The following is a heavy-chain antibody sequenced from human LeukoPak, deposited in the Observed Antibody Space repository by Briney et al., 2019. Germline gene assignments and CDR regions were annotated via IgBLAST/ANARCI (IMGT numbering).Heavy chain of an antibody. D-gene: IGHD5-24*01. V-gene: IGHV3-74*01. CDR3: ARDRATTMFDC. Sequence: GGSLRLSCAASGFTFSNYWMHWVRQAPGKGLVWVSRINSDGSSTTYADSVKGRFTISRDNAKNTLYLQMNSLRADDTAVYYCARDRATTMFDCWAQGTLVTVSS. CDR1: GFTFSNYW. CDR2: INSDGSST. J-gene: IGHJ4*02.